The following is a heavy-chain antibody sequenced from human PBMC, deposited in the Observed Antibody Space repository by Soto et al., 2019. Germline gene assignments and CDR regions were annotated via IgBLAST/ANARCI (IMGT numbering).Heavy chain of an antibody. CDR2: IIPIFRTA. CDR3: ARDAVLRYFAWLPSYGMDV. CDR1: GGTFSSYA. D-gene: IGHD3-9*01. V-gene: IGHV1-69*13. J-gene: IGHJ6*02. Sequence: SVKVSCKASGGTFSSYAISWVRQAPGQGLEWMGGIIPIFRTANYAQKFQGRVTITADEYTSTAYMELSSLRSEDTAVYYCARDAVLRYFAWLPSYGMDVWGQGTTVTVSS.